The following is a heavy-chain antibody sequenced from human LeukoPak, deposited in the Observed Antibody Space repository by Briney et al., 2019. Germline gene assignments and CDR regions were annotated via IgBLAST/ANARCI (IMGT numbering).Heavy chain of an antibody. J-gene: IGHJ4*02. D-gene: IGHD3-22*01. CDR3: ARAISGGYFYYFDY. CDR2: ISAYNGDT. Sequence: GASVKVSCKASGYTFSIYGISWVRQAPGQGLEWLGWISAYNGDTNYTQKLQGRVTMTTDTSTGTAYMELRSLISDDTAVYYCARAISGGYFYYFDYWGQGTLVSVSS. V-gene: IGHV1-18*01. CDR1: GYTFSIYG.